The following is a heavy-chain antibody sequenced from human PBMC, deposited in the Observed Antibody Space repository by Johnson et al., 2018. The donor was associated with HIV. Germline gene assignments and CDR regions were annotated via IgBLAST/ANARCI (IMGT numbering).Heavy chain of an antibody. CDR1: GFTFSSYA. D-gene: IGHD4-11*01. V-gene: IGHV3-30-3*01. CDR3: GRDINYSNYVTYAFDI. Sequence: QVQLVESGGGLVQPGGSLRLSCAASGFTFSSYAMHWVRQAPGKGLEWVAVISYDGSNKYYADSVKGRFTISRDSSKNTLYLQMNSLRAEDTAVYYCGRDINYSNYVTYAFDIWGQGTVVTVSS. J-gene: IGHJ3*02. CDR2: ISYDGSNK.